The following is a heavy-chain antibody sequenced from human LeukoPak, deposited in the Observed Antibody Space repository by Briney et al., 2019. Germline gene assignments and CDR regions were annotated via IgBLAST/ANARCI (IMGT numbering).Heavy chain of an antibody. D-gene: IGHD2-15*01. CDR3: ARDSAADFDH. J-gene: IGHJ4*02. Sequence: GGSLRLSCAASGFTFSSYWMHWVRQAPGEGLVWVSRINTDGSSTIYADSVKGRFTMSRDNAKNTLYLQMNSLRAEDTAVYYCARDSAADFDHWGQGTLVTVSS. CDR1: GFTFSSYW. V-gene: IGHV3-74*01. CDR2: INTDGSST.